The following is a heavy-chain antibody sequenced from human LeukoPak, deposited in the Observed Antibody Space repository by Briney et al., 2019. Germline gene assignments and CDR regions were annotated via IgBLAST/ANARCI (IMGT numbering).Heavy chain of an antibody. J-gene: IGHJ4*02. CDR2: IYSSGTT. Sequence: PSETLSLTCTVSGGSISSSSFYWGWIRPPPGKGLEWIGSIYSSGTTYYSPSLKSRVTISVDTSKNQFSLKLNSVTAADTAVYYCARVDGYFDYWGQGTLVTVSS. CDR3: ARVDGYFDY. V-gene: IGHV4-39*01. CDR1: GGSISSSSFY. D-gene: IGHD5-24*01.